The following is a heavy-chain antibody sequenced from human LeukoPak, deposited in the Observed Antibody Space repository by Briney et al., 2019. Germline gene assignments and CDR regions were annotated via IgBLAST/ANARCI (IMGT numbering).Heavy chain of an antibody. CDR3: AREQLWSGPNRFDS. CDR1: GDGVSSKSGG. CDR2: TYYTSKWYN. Sequence: SQTLSLTCGISGDGVSSKSGGWNWIRQSPSRGLEWLGRTYYTSKWYNEYAVSMKSRITINSDTSKNQLSLHLDSVTPEDTAVYYCAREQLWSGPNRFDSWGQGTLVTVSS. J-gene: IGHJ5*01. D-gene: IGHD3-10*02. V-gene: IGHV6-1*01.